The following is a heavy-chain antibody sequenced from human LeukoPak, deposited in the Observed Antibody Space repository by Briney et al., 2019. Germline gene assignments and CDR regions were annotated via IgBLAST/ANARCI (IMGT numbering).Heavy chain of an antibody. CDR3: ARTPYCTNGICYQRNYFDY. Sequence: PSETLSLTCSVSGGSIRSYYWNWIRQPPGKELEWIGYVSYGGTTKYSPSLNSRVTMSVDTSKSQFSLKLSSVTAADTAVYYCARTPYCTNGICYQRNYFDYWGQGNLVTVSS. D-gene: IGHD2-8*01. J-gene: IGHJ4*02. CDR2: VSYGGTT. V-gene: IGHV4-59*08. CDR1: GGSIRSYY.